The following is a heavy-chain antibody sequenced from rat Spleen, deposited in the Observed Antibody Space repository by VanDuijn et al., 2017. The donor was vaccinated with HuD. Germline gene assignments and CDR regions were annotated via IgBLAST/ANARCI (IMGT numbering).Heavy chain of an antibody. CDR1: GFSLTSYN. V-gene: IGHV2-41*01. D-gene: IGHD1-6*01. Sequence: QVQLKESGPGLVQPSQTLSLTCTVAGFSLTSYNVHWVRQPPGKGLEWMGVIWHTGGTRYNSALKSRLSISRDTSKSQVFLKMNSLQTEDTAIYYCTREVYTTDYYYGWFTHWGQGTLVTVSS. CDR3: TREVYTTDYYYGWFTH. CDR2: IWHTGGT. J-gene: IGHJ3*01.